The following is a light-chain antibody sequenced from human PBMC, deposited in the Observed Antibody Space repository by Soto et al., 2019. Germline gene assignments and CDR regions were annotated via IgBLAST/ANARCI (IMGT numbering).Light chain of an antibody. CDR2: GAY. Sequence: EIVMTQSPATLSVSPGERATLFCRASQNINNNLAWYQQKPGQAPRLLIYGAYNRATGIPDTFSGSGSGTEFTLTISRLQSEDFAVYYCQKYNSWPPLTFGGGTKVDIK. J-gene: IGKJ4*01. CDR3: QKYNSWPPLT. V-gene: IGKV3-15*01. CDR1: QNINNN.